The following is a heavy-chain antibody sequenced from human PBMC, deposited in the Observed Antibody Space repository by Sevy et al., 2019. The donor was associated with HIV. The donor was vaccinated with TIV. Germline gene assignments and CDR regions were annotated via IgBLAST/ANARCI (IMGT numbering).Heavy chain of an antibody. CDR1: GFTFSSYA. J-gene: IGHJ6*02. D-gene: IGHD1-26*01. CDR2: LDGSGGST. V-gene: IGHV3-23*01. CDR3: ARVVGALPGYYYGMDV. Sequence: GGPLRLSCAASGFTFSSYAMSWVRQAPGKGLKWVSALDGSGGSTYSADSVKGRFTISRDNSKNTLYLQMNSLRAEDTAIYFCARVVGALPGYYYGMDVWGQGTTVTVSS.